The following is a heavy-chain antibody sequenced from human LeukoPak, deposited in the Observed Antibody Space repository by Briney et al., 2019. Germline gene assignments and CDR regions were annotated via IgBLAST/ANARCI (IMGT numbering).Heavy chain of an antibody. V-gene: IGHV4-38-2*02. J-gene: IGHJ4*02. CDR2: IYHSGST. CDR3: ASVLYGANGFDY. CDR1: GYSISSGYY. Sequence: SETLSLTCTVSGYSISSGYYWGWIRQPPGKGLEWIGSIYHSGSTYYNPSLKSRVTISVDTSKNQFSLTMTSVTAADTAVYYCASVLYGANGFDYWGQGILVTVSS. D-gene: IGHD4/OR15-4a*01.